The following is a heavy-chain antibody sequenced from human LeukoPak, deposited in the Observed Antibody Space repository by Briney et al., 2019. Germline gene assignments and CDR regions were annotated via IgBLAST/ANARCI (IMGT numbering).Heavy chain of an antibody. CDR3: ARGSQSGGSLAFDI. CDR1: GGSFSGYY. D-gene: IGHD2-15*01. V-gene: IGHV4-34*01. CDR2: INHSGST. J-gene: IGHJ3*02. Sequence: SETLSLTCAVYGGSFSGYYWSWIRQPPGKGLEWIGEINHSGSTNYNPSLKSRVTISVDTSKNQFSLKLGSVTAADTAVYYCARGSQSGGSLAFDIWGQGTMVTVSS.